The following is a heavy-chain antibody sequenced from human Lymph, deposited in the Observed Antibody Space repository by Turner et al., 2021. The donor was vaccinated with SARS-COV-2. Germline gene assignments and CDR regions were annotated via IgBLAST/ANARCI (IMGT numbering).Heavy chain of an antibody. V-gene: IGHV4-34*01. D-gene: IGHD5-18*01. CDR3: ARGGVDTAMVRYYYYGMDV. J-gene: IGHJ6*02. CDR1: AWCFSGYD. CDR2: INHSVST. Sequence: QVQLPQWGTGRLMPSERLSRTCAVYAWCFSGYDWSWIRQPPGKGLEWMGEINHSVSTNYNPSLKSRVSMSVDTTKSQFSLRLGSVTAADTAVYYCARGGVDTAMVRYYYYGMDVWGQGTMVTVSS.